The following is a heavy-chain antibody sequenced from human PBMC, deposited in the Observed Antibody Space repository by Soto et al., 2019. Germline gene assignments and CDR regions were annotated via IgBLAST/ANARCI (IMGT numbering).Heavy chain of an antibody. J-gene: IGHJ4*02. CDR1: GGSISSSSYY. V-gene: IGHV4-39*02. CDR2: IYYSGIT. Sequence: PSETLSLTCTVSGGSISSSSYYWGWVRQPPGKGLEWIGNIYYSGITYYNPSLKRRVTISVDTSKNHFSLKLSSVTAADTAVYYCARREKTAAGYFDYWGQGTLVTVSS. D-gene: IGHD6-13*01. CDR3: ARREKTAAGYFDY.